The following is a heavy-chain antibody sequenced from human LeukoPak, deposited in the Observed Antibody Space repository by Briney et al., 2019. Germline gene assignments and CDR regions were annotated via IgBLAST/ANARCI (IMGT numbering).Heavy chain of an antibody. J-gene: IGHJ1*01. Sequence: ASVKVSCKASGYTFTSYGISWVRQAPGQGLEWMGWISAYNGNTNYAQKLQGRVTMTTDTSTSTAYMELRSLRSDDTAVYYCARGNHGYNYVWAEYFQHWGQGTLVTVSS. CDR2: ISAYNGNT. D-gene: IGHD5-24*01. CDR3: ARGNHGYNYVWAEYFQH. CDR1: GYTFTSYG. V-gene: IGHV1-18*01.